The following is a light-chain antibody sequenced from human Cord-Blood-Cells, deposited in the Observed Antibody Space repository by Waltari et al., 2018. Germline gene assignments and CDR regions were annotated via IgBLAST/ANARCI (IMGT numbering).Light chain of an antibody. J-gene: IGLJ2*01. V-gene: IGLV2-14*01. CDR1: SSDVGGYNY. CDR3: SSYTSSSTVV. CDR2: EVS. Sequence: QSALTQPASVSGSPGQSITISCTGTSSDVGGYNYVSWYQKHPGKAPKLMIYEVSNRPSGVSKRFAGSKSGNTASLTISGLQAEDEADYYCSSYTSSSTVVFGGGTKLTVL.